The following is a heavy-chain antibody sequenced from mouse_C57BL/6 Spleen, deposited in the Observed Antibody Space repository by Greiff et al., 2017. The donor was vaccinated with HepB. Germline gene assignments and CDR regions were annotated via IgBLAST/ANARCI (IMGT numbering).Heavy chain of an antibody. CDR2: IYPGSGST. J-gene: IGHJ2*01. Sequence: VQLQQSGAELVKPGASVKMSCKASGYTFTSYWITWVKQRPGQGLEWIGDIYPGSGSTNYNEKFKSKATLTVDTSSSTAYMQLSSLTSEDSAVYYCAREVCYGSSLDYWGQGTTLTVSS. D-gene: IGHD1-1*01. CDR1: GYTFTSYW. V-gene: IGHV1-55*01. CDR3: AREVCYGSSLDY.